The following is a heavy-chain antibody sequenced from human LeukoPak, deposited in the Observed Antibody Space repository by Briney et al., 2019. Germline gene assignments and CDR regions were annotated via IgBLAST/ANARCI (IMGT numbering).Heavy chain of an antibody. J-gene: IGHJ4*02. D-gene: IGHD4-11*01. CDR1: GFTFSSYW. Sequence: GGSLRLSCAASGFTFSSYWMSWVRQAPGKGLEWVANIKRDGSDKYYVGSVEGRFTISRDNDKNSLYLQMSSLRAEDTAIYYCASRVTTSLDYWGQGTLVTVSS. CDR3: ASRVTTSLDY. CDR2: IKRDGSDK. V-gene: IGHV3-7*01.